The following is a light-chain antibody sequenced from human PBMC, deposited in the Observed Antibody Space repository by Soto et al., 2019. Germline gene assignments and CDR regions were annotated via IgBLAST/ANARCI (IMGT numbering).Light chain of an antibody. CDR3: QQYNNWPPRT. CDR1: QSVRSSY. Sequence: IMLTQSPGTLSLSPGERATLSCRASQSVRSSYLAWYQQKPGQAPRLLIYGASTRATGIPARFSGSGSGTEFTLTISSLQSEDFAVYYCQQYNNWPPRTFGQGTKVDI. CDR2: GAS. J-gene: IGKJ1*01. V-gene: IGKV3-15*01.